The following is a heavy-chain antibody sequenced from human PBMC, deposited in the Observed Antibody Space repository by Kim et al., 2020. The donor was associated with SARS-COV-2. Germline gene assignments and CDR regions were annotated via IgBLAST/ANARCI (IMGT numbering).Heavy chain of an antibody. CDR1: GFTFSSYW. CDR2: INSDGSST. J-gene: IGHJ4*02. CDR3: ASGYCSGGSCYSAHY. V-gene: IGHV3-74*01. D-gene: IGHD2-15*01. Sequence: GGSLRLSCAASGFTFSSYWMHWVRQAPGKGLVWVSRINSDGSSTSYADSVKGRFTISRDNAKNTLYLQMNSLRAEDTAVYYCASGYCSGGSCYSAHYWGQGTLVTVSS.